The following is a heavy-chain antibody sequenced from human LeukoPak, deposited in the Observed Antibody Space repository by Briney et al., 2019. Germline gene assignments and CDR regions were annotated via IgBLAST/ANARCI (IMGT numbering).Heavy chain of an antibody. Sequence: GGSLRLSCAASGFTFTPYAMSWVRQAPGKGLQWVSALSGSGASTYYADSVKGRFTISRDNSKNTVYLQMNSLRAEDTAVYYCAKNHYNTDSYSGYWGQGTLVTVSS. CDR1: GFTFTPYA. D-gene: IGHD1-26*01. CDR2: LSGSGAST. V-gene: IGHV3-23*01. J-gene: IGHJ4*02. CDR3: AKNHYNTDSYSGY.